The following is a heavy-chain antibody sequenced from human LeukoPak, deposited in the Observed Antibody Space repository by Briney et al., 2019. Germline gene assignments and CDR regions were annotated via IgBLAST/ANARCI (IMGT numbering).Heavy chain of an antibody. D-gene: IGHD3-22*01. Sequence: GASVKVSCKASGYTFTSYAMNWVRQAPGQGLEWMGWINTNTGNPTYAQGFTGRFVFSLDTSVSTAYLQISSLKAEDTAVYYCARSGVRYYDSTNNWFDPWGQGTLVTVSS. CDR2: INTNTGNP. CDR1: GYTFTSYA. V-gene: IGHV7-4-1*02. J-gene: IGHJ5*02. CDR3: ARSGVRYYDSTNNWFDP.